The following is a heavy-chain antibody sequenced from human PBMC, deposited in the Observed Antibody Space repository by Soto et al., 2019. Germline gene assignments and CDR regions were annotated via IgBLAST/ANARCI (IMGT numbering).Heavy chain of an antibody. CDR1: GGSISTYY. V-gene: IGHV4-59*01. CDR3: ARGTYYADHDLPHEY. Sequence: SETLSLTCTVSGGSISTYYWTWIRRPPGKGLEWIGSIYYNGGMYYNPSLRSRITILIDMSRDQFSLKMTSVTAADTAVYYCARGTYYADHDLPHEYWGQGTLVTVSS. D-gene: IGHD4-17*01. CDR2: IYYNGGM. J-gene: IGHJ4*02.